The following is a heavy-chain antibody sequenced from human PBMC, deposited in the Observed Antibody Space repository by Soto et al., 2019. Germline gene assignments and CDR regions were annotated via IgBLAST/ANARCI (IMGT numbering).Heavy chain of an antibody. Sequence: QVQLVQSGAEVKKPGASVKVSCKASGYTFTSYGINWVRQAPGQGLEWMGWISGHNGNTNYAQKLQGTVMMTTDTSAIKVYMELRSAGSDATYVYYCARYHGGYGTFDYWGQGTLLTVSS. V-gene: IGHV1-18*01. CDR3: ARYHGGYGTFDY. D-gene: IGHD1-1*01. CDR2: ISGHNGNT. CDR1: GYTFTSYG. J-gene: IGHJ4*02.